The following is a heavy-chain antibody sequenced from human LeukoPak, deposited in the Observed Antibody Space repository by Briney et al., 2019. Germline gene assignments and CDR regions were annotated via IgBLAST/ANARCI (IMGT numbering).Heavy chain of an antibody. CDR3: ARHENGPDIVVVPAAIHLYYYYYMDV. J-gene: IGHJ6*03. V-gene: IGHV4-34*01. Sequence: SETLSLTCAVYGGSFSGYYWSWIRQPPGKGLEWIGEINHSGSTNYNPSLKSRVTISVDTSKNQFSLKLSSVTAADTAVYYCARHENGPDIVVVPAAIHLYYYYYMDVWGKGTTVTVSS. CDR2: INHSGST. D-gene: IGHD2-2*02. CDR1: GGSFSGYY.